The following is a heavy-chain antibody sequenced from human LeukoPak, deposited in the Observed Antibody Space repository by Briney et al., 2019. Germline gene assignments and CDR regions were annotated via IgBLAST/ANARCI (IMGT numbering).Heavy chain of an antibody. D-gene: IGHD3-9*01. CDR1: GGSISSYY. V-gene: IGHV4-59*08. J-gene: IGHJ4*02. CDR3: AGVLRYFDWLTFDY. CDR2: IYYSGST. Sequence: KSSETLSLTCTVSGGSISSYYWSWIRQPPGKGLEWIGYIYYSGSTNYNPSLKSRVTISADTSKNQFSLKLSSVTAADTAVYYCAGVLRYFDWLTFDYWGQGTLVTVSS.